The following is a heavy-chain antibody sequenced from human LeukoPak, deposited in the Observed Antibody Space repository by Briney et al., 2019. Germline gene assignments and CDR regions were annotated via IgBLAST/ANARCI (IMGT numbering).Heavy chain of an antibody. V-gene: IGHV3-33*01. Sequence: QTGGSLRLSCAASGFTFSSYGMHWVRQAPGKGLEWVAVIWYDGSNKYYADSVKGRFTISRDNSKNTLYLQMNSLRAEDTAVYYCASQNPGYYYDYWGQGTLVTVSS. D-gene: IGHD3-22*01. J-gene: IGHJ4*02. CDR2: IWYDGSNK. CDR1: GFTFSSYG. CDR3: ASQNPGYYYDY.